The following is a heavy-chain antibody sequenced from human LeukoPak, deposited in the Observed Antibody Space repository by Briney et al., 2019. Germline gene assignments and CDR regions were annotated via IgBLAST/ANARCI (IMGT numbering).Heavy chain of an antibody. J-gene: IGHJ3*02. CDR3: ARDYGLITQWFGESHGAFDI. CDR2: IYHSGST. D-gene: IGHD3-10*01. CDR1: GGSISSSNW. V-gene: IGHV4-4*02. Sequence: KPSQTLSLTCAVSGGSISSSNWWSWVRQPPGKGLEWIGEIYHSGSTNYNPSLKGRVTISVDKSKNQFSLKLSSVTAADTAVYYCARDYGLITQWFGESHGAFDIWGQGTMVTVSS.